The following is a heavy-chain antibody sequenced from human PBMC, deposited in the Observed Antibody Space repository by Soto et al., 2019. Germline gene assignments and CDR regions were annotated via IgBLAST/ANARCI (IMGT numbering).Heavy chain of an antibody. CDR3: ARHEKAYCSGGSCYSGPAGFDP. J-gene: IGHJ5*02. CDR1: GGSISSSSYY. D-gene: IGHD2-15*01. Sequence: SETLSLTCTVSGGSISSSSYYWGWIRQPPGKGLEWIGSIYYSGSTYYNPSLKSRVTISVDTSKNQFSLKLSSVTAADTAVYYCARHEKAYCSGGSCYSGPAGFDPWGQGTLVTVSS. V-gene: IGHV4-39*01. CDR2: IYYSGST.